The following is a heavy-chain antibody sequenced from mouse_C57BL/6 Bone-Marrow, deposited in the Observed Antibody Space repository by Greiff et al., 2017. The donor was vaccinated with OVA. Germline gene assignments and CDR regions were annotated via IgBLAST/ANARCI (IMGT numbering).Heavy chain of an antibody. Sequence: EVQLQQSGTVLARPGASVKMSCKTSGYTFTSYWMHWVKQRPGQGLEWLGAIYPGNSDTSYNQKFKGKAKLTAVTSASTAYMELSSLTNEDSAVYYCTTKDGKPFADWGQGTLVTVSA. V-gene: IGHV1-5*01. CDR1: GYTFTSYW. J-gene: IGHJ3*01. CDR2: IYPGNSDT. CDR3: TTKDGKPFAD. D-gene: IGHD2-1*01.